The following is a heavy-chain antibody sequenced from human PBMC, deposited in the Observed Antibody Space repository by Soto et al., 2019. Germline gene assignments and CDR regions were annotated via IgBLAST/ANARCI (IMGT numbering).Heavy chain of an antibody. V-gene: IGHV4-4*07. D-gene: IGHD6-13*01. J-gene: IGHJ6*02. CDR3: ARASEAAALYYYYYGMDV. CDR2: IYTSGST. CDR1: GGSISSYY. Sequence: QVQLQESGPGLVKPSETLSLTCTVSGGSISSYYWSWIRQPAGKGLEWIGRIYTSGSTNYNPSLKSRVTMSVDTSKNQFYLKLSSVTAADTAVYYCARASEAAALYYYYYGMDVWGQGTTVTVSS.